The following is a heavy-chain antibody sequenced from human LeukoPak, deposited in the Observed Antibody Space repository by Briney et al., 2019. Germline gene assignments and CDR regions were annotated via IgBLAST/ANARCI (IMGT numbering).Heavy chain of an antibody. V-gene: IGHV3-23*01. J-gene: IGHJ4*02. CDR1: GFTFSSYA. D-gene: IGHD2-2*01. Sequence: GGSLRLSCAASGFTFSSYAISWVRQAPGKGLEWVSAISGSGGSTYYADSVKGRFTISRDNSKNTLYLQMNSLRAEDTAVYYCAKAPCSSTSCYVYYFDYWGQGTLVTVSS. CDR2: ISGSGGST. CDR3: AKAPCSSTSCYVYYFDY.